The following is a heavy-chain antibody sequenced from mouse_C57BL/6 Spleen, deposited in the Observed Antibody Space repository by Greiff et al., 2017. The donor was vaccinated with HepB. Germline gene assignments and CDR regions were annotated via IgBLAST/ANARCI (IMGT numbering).Heavy chain of an antibody. CDR3: ARRIHYYGSSPYYFDY. D-gene: IGHD1-1*01. Sequence: VQLQQSGAELVKPGASVKISCKASGYAFSSYWMNWVKQRPGKGLEWIGQIYPGDGDTNYNGKFKGKATLTADKSSSTAYMQLSSLTSEDSAVYFCARRIHYYGSSPYYFDYWGQGTTLTVSS. J-gene: IGHJ2*01. CDR1: GYAFSSYW. V-gene: IGHV1-80*01. CDR2: IYPGDGDT.